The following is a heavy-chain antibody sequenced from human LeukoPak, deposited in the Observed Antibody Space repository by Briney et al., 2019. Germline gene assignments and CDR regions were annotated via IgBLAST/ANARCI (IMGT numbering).Heavy chain of an antibody. CDR1: GFTFSSYA. CDR2: ISGSGGST. J-gene: IGHJ4*02. D-gene: IGHD2-15*01. V-gene: IGHV3-23*01. Sequence: PGVSLTLSCAASGFTFSSYAMSWVRQAPGQGLEGVSDISGSGGSTYYADSVKGRITISRDNSKNTLYLQRNSLRAEDTAVYYCAKGVVVAAALDYWGQGTLVTVSS. CDR3: AKGVVVAAALDY.